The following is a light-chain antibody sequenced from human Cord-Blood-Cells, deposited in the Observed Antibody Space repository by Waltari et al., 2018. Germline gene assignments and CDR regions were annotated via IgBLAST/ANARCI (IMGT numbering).Light chain of an antibody. V-gene: IGKV1-12*01. CDR1: QGIRSW. J-gene: IGKJ3*01. CDR2: AAS. CDR3: QQANSFPFT. Sequence: DIQMTQSPSSVSASVGDRVTITCRASQGIRSWLAWYQQKPGKAPKLLIYAASSSQSGXXXXFSGSGSGTDFTLTISSLQPEDFATYYCQQANSFPFTFGPGTKVDIK.